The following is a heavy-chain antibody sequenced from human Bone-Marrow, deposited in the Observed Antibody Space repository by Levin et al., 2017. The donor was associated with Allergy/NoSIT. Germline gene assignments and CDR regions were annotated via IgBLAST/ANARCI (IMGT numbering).Heavy chain of an antibody. CDR3: ARKSLSGIYAY. CDR1: GFSFSTYA. J-gene: IGHJ4*02. CDR2: ISGNGATT. Sequence: PGGSLRLSCEASGFSFSTYAMSWVRQAPGKGLEWVSGISGNGATTYYADSVKGRFTISRGNSKNTLYMDMTSPRADDTAVYFCARKSLSGIYAYWGQGSPVTVSS. V-gene: IGHV3-23*01. D-gene: IGHD3-10*01.